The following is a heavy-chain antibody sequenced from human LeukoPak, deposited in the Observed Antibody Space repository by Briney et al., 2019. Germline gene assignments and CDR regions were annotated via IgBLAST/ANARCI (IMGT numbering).Heavy chain of an antibody. V-gene: IGHV3-21*01. J-gene: IGHJ4*02. CDR1: GFILSTYT. CDR2: ITSSPNDM. CDR3: WRDSPYDASL. D-gene: IGHD3-16*01. Sequence: GGSLRLSCAASGFILSTYTIHWVRPAPGKGLEWGSSITSSPNDMHYADSLRGRFTVSRDNANNSLHLQVDSLRVEDTAVYYCWRDSPYDASLWGQGTLVTVSS.